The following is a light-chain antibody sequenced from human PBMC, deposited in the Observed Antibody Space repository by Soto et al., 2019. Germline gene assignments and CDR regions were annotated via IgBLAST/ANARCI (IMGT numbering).Light chain of an antibody. CDR1: QSVSSSY. Sequence: EIVMTQSPATLSLSPGESATLSCRASQSVSSSYLSWYQQKPGQAPRLLIYGASTRATGIPARFSGSGSGTDFTLTISSLQPEDFAVYYCQQDYNSFGQGTKVEIK. V-gene: IGKV3D-7*01. CDR3: QQDYNS. CDR2: GAS. J-gene: IGKJ1*01.